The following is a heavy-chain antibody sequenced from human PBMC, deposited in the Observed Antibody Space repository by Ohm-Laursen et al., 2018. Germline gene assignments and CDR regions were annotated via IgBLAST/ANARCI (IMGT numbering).Heavy chain of an antibody. Sequence: ASVKVSCKASGYTFTSYGTSWVRQAPGQGLGWMGWINPKNGDTKYAQKFQGRVTMTSNTAISTVYMDLRRLRVDDTALYYCARVGYYSDSSGPFDYWGQGTLVIVSS. CDR3: ARVGYYSDSSGPFDY. CDR2: INPKNGDT. V-gene: IGHV1-18*01. CDR1: GYTFTSYG. D-gene: IGHD3-22*01. J-gene: IGHJ4*02.